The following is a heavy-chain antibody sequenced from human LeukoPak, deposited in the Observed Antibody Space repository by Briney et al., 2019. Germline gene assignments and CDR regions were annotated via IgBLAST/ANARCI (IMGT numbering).Heavy chain of an antibody. V-gene: IGHV3-7*01. CDR1: GFTLSNRW. CDR2: ITQGGSEK. J-gene: IGHJ1*01. CDR3: ARDPFEH. Sequence: GGSLRLSCEASGFTLSNRWMTWVRQAPGKGLEWVATITQGGSEKFYVDSMKGRFTISGDNAKNSLYLQMNSLRAEDTAVYYCARDPFEHWGQGTLVTVSS.